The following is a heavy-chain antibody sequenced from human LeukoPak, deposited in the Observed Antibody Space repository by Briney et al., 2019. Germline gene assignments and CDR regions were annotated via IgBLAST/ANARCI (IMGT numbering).Heavy chain of an antibody. Sequence: SQTLSLTCAISGDSVSSNSAAWNWIRQSPSRGLEWLGRTYHRSKWYSESALSLKGRITVNPDTSKNQFSLQLNSVGPEDTAVYYCARTTGHSDYWGQGTLVTVSS. CDR3: ARTTGHSDY. CDR1: GDSVSSNSAA. J-gene: IGHJ4*02. V-gene: IGHV6-1*01. CDR2: TYHRSKWYS. D-gene: IGHD2-8*02.